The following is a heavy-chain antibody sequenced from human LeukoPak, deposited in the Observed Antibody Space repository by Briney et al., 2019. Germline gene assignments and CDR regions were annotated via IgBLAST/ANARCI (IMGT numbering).Heavy chain of an antibody. Sequence: SSETLSLTCAVYGGSFSGYYWSWIRQPPGKGLEWIGEINHSGSTNYNPSLKSRVTISVDTSKNQFSLKLSSVTAADTAVYYCARGGAYYDFWSGYCNRMLDYWGQGTLVTVSS. V-gene: IGHV4-34*01. CDR1: GGSFSGYY. CDR3: ARGGAYYDFWSGYCNRMLDY. J-gene: IGHJ4*02. D-gene: IGHD3-3*01. CDR2: INHSGST.